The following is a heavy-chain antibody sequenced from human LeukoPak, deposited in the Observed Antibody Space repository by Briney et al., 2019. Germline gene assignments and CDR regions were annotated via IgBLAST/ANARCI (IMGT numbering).Heavy chain of an antibody. D-gene: IGHD3-10*01. CDR3: ARLKVTLVRGIIYDYYGLDV. CDR2: TYYKSKWYD. V-gene: IGHV6-1*01. CDR1: GDSVSSNSAA. J-gene: IGHJ6*02. Sequence: SQTLSLTCAISGDSVSSNSAAWTWIRQSPSRGLEWLGRTYYKSKWYDDYAVSVRSRIIINPDTSRNQLSPQLRSVTPEDTAVYFCARLKVTLVRGIIYDYYGLDVWGQGTPVSVSS.